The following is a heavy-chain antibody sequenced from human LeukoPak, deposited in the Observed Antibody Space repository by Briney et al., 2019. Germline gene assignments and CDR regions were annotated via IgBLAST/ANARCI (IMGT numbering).Heavy chain of an antibody. J-gene: IGHJ6*03. CDR2: IVVGSGNT. V-gene: IGHV1-58*02. CDR3: ARETNYYDSSGNPYMDV. Sequence: SVKVSCKASGFTFTNSAMQWVRQARGQRLEWIGWIVVGSGNTNYAQKFQGRVTMTRDTSTSTVYMELSSLRSEDTAVYYCARETNYYDSSGNPYMDVWGKGTTVTISS. CDR1: GFTFTNSA. D-gene: IGHD3-22*01.